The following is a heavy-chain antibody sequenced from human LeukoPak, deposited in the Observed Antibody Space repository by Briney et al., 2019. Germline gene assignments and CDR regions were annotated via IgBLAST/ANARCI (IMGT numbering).Heavy chain of an antibody. Sequence: ASVKVSCKASGYTFTSYGISWVRQAPGQGLEWMGWISAYNGNTNYAQKLQGRVTMTTDTSTSTAYMKLRSLRSDDTAVYYCARAGIAAGLYYFDYWGQGTLVTVSS. CDR3: ARAGIAAGLYYFDY. V-gene: IGHV1-18*01. J-gene: IGHJ4*02. CDR2: ISAYNGNT. CDR1: GYTFTSYG. D-gene: IGHD6-13*01.